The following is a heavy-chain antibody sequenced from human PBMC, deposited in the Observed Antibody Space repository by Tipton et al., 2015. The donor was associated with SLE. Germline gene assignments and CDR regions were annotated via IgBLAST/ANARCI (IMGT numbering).Heavy chain of an antibody. J-gene: IGHJ3*01. CDR1: DYSISSGYY. D-gene: IGHD1-26*01. CDR3: ARVYSGSYYKTFDF. CDR2: IYHSGST. V-gene: IGHV4-38-2*02. Sequence: TLSLTCTVSDYSISSGYYWAWIRQPPGKGPEWIGSIYHSGSTFYDPSLNSRVSISVDTSKNQFSLTLTSVTAADTAIYYCARVYSGSYYKTFDFWGQGTLVTDSS.